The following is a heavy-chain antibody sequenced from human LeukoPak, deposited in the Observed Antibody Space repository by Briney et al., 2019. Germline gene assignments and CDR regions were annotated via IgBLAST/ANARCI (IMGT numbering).Heavy chain of an antibody. D-gene: IGHD6-13*01. CDR3: ARRGIAAAGTHWFDP. J-gene: IGHJ5*02. CDR1: GGSISSYY. V-gene: IGHV4-59*08. Sequence: SETLSLTCTVSGGSISSYYWSWIRQPPGKGLEWIGYIYYSGSTNYNPSLKSRVTISVDTSKNQFSLKLSSVTAADTAVYYCARRGIAAAGTHWFDPWGQGTLVTASS. CDR2: IYYSGST.